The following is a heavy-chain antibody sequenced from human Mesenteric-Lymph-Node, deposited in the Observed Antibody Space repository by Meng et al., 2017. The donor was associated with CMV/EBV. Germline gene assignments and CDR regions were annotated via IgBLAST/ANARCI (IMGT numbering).Heavy chain of an antibody. CDR1: FTSYD. Sequence: FTSYDSNWVRQATGQELEWMGWRNTNSGNTGYAQKFQGRVTMTRNTSRSTAYMELSSLRSEDTAVYYCARARGYCSSTSCYWCDYWGQGTLVTVSS. CDR3: ARARGYCSSTSCYWCDY. D-gene: IGHD2-2*01. CDR2: RNTNSGNT. J-gene: IGHJ4*02. V-gene: IGHV1-8*01.